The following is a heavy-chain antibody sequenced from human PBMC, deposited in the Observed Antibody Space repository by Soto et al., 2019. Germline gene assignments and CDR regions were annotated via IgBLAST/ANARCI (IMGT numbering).Heavy chain of an antibody. Sequence: EVQLVESGGGVVRPGGSLRLSCAASGFTFEDHGMTWVRQVPGKGLEWVAEINWSGSSTSYADSVKGRFTISRDNAKNSLYLQMNSLRAEDTALDFCARDGGVAVAVDASDIWGQGTMVTVSS. J-gene: IGHJ3*02. D-gene: IGHD6-19*01. V-gene: IGHV3-20*04. CDR3: ARDGGVAVAVDASDI. CDR2: INWSGSST. CDR1: GFTFEDHG.